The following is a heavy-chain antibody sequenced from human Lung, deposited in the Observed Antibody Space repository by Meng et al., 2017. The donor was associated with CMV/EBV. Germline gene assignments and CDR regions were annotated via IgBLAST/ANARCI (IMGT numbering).Heavy chain of an antibody. CDR2: ISAYNGNT. Sequence: VQSGGEVKNPGASVKVSCKASGYTFTNYGSTLVRQAPGQGLEWMGCISAYNGNTNYAQTLQGRLTMTTDTSTSTAYMELRSLRSDDTAVYYCARVEVGITSGDYWGQGTLVTVSS. CDR1: GYTFTNYG. CDR3: ARVEVGITSGDY. V-gene: IGHV1-18*01. D-gene: IGHD1-26*01. J-gene: IGHJ4*02.